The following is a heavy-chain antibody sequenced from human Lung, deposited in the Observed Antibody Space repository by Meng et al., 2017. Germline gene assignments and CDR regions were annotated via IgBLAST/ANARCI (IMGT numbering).Heavy chain of an antibody. CDR3: TWDDKAVSDY. Sequence: EYGCVLVNPGGSFRLSCAATRVYFSNSWMSWVRQAPGKGLEWVGRIKSNTYGVTTEYAAPVTGRFTISRDDSKSTLNLNLSGLRTDDTGVYYCTWDDKAVSDYWGQGTLVTVSS. D-gene: IGHD3-9*01. J-gene: IGHJ4*02. CDR2: IKSNTYGVTT. V-gene: IGHV3-15*01. CDR1: RVYFSNSW.